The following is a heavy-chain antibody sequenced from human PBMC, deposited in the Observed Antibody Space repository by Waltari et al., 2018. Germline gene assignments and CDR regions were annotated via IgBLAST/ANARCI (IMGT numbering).Heavy chain of an antibody. CDR2: IYYSGST. Sequence: QVQLQESGPGLVKPSETLSLTCTVSGGSISRYYWSWIRQPPGKGLEWIGYIYYSGSTNYNPSLKSRVTISVDTSKNQFSLKLSSVTAADTAEYYCARVEVVAATGGYYYYYYMDVWGKGTTVTVSS. CDR3: ARVEVVAATGGYYYYYYMDV. V-gene: IGHV4-59*01. J-gene: IGHJ6*03. CDR1: GGSISRYY. D-gene: IGHD2-15*01.